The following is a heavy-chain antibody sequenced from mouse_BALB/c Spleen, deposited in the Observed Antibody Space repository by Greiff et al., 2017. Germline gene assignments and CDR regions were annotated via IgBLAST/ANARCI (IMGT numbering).Heavy chain of an antibody. CDR3: ARGHYYGSSPYYFDY. V-gene: IGHV3-8*02. J-gene: IGHJ2*01. D-gene: IGHD1-1*01. Sequence: EVQVVESGPSLVKPSQTLSLTCSVTGDSITSGYWNWIRKFPGNKLEYMGYISYSGSTYYNPSLKSRISITRDTSKNQYYLQLNSVTTEDTATYYCARGHYYGSSPYYFDYWGQGTTLTVSS. CDR1: GDSITSGY. CDR2: ISYSGST.